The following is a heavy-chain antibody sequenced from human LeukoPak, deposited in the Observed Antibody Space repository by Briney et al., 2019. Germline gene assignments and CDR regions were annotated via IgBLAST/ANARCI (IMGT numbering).Heavy chain of an antibody. CDR1: GLTVSNNY. CDR2: MYTGGTT. D-gene: IGHD4-17*01. J-gene: IGHJ3*01. CDR3: ARDAYGDAFDV. Sequence: PGGALRLSCAASGLTVSNNYMSWVRQAPGKGLEWVSVMYTGGTTYYADSVKGRFTISRDYSKNTLYLQMNSLRGDDTAVYYCARDAYGDAFDVWGQGTMVTVSS. V-gene: IGHV3-53*01.